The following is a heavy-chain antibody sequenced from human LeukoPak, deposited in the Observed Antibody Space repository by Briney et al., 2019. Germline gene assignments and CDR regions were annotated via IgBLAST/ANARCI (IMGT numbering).Heavy chain of an antibody. CDR3: ARDQPSLGDGYYYFGY. D-gene: IGHD3-3*01. V-gene: IGHV6-1*01. CDR1: GDSFSTNSAA. J-gene: IGHJ4*02. Sequence: SQTLSLTCAISGDSFSTNSAAWNWIRQSPLRGLEWLGKTYYRSKWYNDYAASVRSRITVNPDTSKNQFSLQLNSVTPEDTAVYYCARDQPSLGDGYYYFGYWSQGTLVTVSS. CDR2: TYYRSKWYN.